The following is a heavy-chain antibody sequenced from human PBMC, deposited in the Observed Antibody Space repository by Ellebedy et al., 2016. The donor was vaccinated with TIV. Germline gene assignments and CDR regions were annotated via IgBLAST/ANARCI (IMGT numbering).Heavy chain of an antibody. Sequence: GGSLRLSXAASGFTFSSFNMNWVRQAPGKGLEWVSSISSSSTYIYYADSAKGRFTISRDNTKNSLYLLMSSLRAEDTAVYYCASRREVGAIRENDDYWGQGTLVTVSS. V-gene: IGHV3-21*01. D-gene: IGHD1-26*01. J-gene: IGHJ4*02. CDR3: ASRREVGAIRENDDY. CDR2: ISSSSTYI. CDR1: GFTFSSFN.